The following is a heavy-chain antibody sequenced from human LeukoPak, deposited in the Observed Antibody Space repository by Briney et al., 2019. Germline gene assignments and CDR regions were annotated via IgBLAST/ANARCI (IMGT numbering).Heavy chain of an antibody. CDR3: AVDRSSAKLFDY. CDR2: INPSGGST. D-gene: IGHD6-13*01. Sequence: AASVKVSCTASGYTFTSYYMHWVRQTPGQGLEWMGIINPSGGSTSYAQKFQGRVTMTRDTSTSTVYMELSSLRSEDTAVYYCAVDRSSAKLFDYWGQGTLVTVSS. V-gene: IGHV1-46*01. CDR1: GYTFTSYY. J-gene: IGHJ4*02.